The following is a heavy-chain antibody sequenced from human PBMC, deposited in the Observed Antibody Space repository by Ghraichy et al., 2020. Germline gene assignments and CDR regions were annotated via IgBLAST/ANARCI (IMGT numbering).Heavy chain of an antibody. CDR1: GGSISSSSYY. J-gene: IGHJ4*02. Sequence: SETLSLTCTVSGGSISSSSYYWGWIRQPPGKGLEWSGSIYYSGSTYFNPSLKSRVTIAVDTSKNQFSLKLSSVTAADTAVYYCARQRGITAAGYDYEGQGTLVTVSS. V-gene: IGHV4-39*01. D-gene: IGHD6-13*01. CDR3: ARQRGITAAGYDY. CDR2: IYYSGST.